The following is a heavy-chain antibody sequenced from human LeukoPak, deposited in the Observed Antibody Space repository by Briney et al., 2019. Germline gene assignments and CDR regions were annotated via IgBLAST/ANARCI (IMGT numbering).Heavy chain of an antibody. V-gene: IGHV4-59*08. CDR3: ARLGFGGYHDY. CDR1: GVSISSYY. CDR2: IYYSGST. J-gene: IGHJ4*02. Sequence: PSETLSLTCTVSGVSISSYYWSWIRQPPGKGLEWIGYIYYSGSTNYNPSLKSRVTISVDTSKNQFSLKLSSVTAADTAVYYCARLGFGGYHDYWGQGTLVTVSS. D-gene: IGHD2-15*01.